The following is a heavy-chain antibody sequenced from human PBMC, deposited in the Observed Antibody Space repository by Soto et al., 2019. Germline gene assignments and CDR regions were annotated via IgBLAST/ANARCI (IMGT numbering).Heavy chain of an antibody. CDR3: ARDVKYGATWSSGFGF. CDR1: GGSISSGDYS. J-gene: IGHJ4*02. D-gene: IGHD2-8*02. Sequence: QLQLQESGSGLVKPSQTLSLTCVVSGGSISSGDYSWSWIRQPPGKGLELLGYIFPSGKTYYTPSLESRVTISIDRSKNQFSLNLRSVSAADTAVYYCARDVKYGATWSSGFGFWGQGTLVTVSS. V-gene: IGHV4-30-2*01. CDR2: IFPSGKT.